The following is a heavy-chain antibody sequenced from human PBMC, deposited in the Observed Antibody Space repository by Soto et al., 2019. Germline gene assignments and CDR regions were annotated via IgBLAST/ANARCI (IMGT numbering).Heavy chain of an antibody. CDR2: MYYSGIT. V-gene: IGHV4-61*01. J-gene: IGHJ4*02. Sequence: WETLDLTSTVSGAPGSSETHLWAWIWQPPGKGLEWIGYMYYSGITNSNPALKSRVTLSVDRSRNQFSLSLNSVTAADTAVYYCASEDMSGTYYFDYWGPGIQVTVS. CDR3: ASEDMSGTYYFDY. D-gene: IGHD1-26*01. CDR1: GAPGSSETHL.